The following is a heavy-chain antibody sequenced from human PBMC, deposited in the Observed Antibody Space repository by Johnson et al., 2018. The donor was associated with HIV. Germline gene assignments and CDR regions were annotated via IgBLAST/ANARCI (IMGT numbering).Heavy chain of an antibody. CDR1: GFTFRNCE. V-gene: IGHV3-13*01. CDR3: GRGDYGGNLDAFES. Sequence: VQLVESGGDLVQPGKSLRLSCVGSGFTFRNCEMHWVRHAPGKGLEWVSAIGTAGDTYYPGSVQGRFTISRENAKNSLYLQMNSLRAGDTAVYYCGRGDYGGNLDAFESWGQGTMVTVSA. CDR2: IGTAGDT. D-gene: IGHD4-23*01. J-gene: IGHJ3*02.